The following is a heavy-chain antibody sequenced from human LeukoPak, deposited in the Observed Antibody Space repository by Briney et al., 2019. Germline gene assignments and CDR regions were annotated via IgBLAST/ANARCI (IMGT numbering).Heavy chain of an antibody. Sequence: AGGSLRLSCAASGFTFSSYAMSWVRQAPGKGLEWVSALSDSGGSTYYADSVKGRFTISRDNSKNTLYLQMNSLSRDDTAVYYCARRGGSNGWGAFDVWGQGTTITVSS. V-gene: IGHV3-23*01. J-gene: IGHJ3*01. D-gene: IGHD2-8*01. CDR3: ARRGGSNGWGAFDV. CDR2: LSDSGGST. CDR1: GFTFSSYA.